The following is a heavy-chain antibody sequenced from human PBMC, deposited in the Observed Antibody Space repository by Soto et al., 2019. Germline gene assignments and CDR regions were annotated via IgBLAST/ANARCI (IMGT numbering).Heavy chain of an antibody. Sequence: SETLSLTCTVSGGSISSYYWSWIRQPAGKGLEWIGRIYTSGSTNYNPSLKSRVTMSVEASKNQFSLKLSSVTAADTAVYYCARDLSSSWPPNWFDPWGREPWSPSPQ. J-gene: IGHJ5*02. CDR3: ARDLSSSWPPNWFDP. CDR2: IYTSGST. CDR1: GGSISSYY. D-gene: IGHD6-13*01. V-gene: IGHV4-4*07.